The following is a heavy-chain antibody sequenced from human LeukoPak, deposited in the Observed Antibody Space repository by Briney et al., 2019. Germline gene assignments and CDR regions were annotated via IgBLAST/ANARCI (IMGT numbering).Heavy chain of an antibody. J-gene: IGHJ6*03. Sequence: PSETLSLTCTVSGGSISSGGYYWSWIRQHPGKGLECIGYIYYSGSTYYNPSLKSRVTISVDTSKNQFSLKLSSVTAADTAVYYCARDNVVTTIDDYYYYMDVWGKGTTVTVSS. D-gene: IGHD5-12*01. CDR3: ARDNVVTTIDDYYYYMDV. CDR2: IYYSGST. CDR1: GGSISSGGYY. V-gene: IGHV4-31*03.